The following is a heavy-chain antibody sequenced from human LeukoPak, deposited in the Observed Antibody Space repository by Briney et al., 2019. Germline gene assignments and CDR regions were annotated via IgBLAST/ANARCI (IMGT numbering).Heavy chain of an antibody. D-gene: IGHD3-3*01. V-gene: IGHV3-48*02. CDR2: ISGSGATI. J-gene: IGHJ4*02. CDR3: ARDPLWSKGIDY. Sequence: PGGALRLSCAASGFTFSTYSMNWVRQAPGKGLEWVSYISGSGATIYYADSVKGRFTISRENANNSLYLQMNSLKDGDTAVYYCARDPLWSKGIDYWGQGTLVTVSS. CDR1: GFTFSTYS.